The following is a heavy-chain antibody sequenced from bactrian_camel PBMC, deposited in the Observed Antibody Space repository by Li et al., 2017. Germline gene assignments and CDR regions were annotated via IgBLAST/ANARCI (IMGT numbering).Heavy chain of an antibody. V-gene: IGHV3S40*01. CDR3: AAFRSGGYWSFKY. CDR2: TDNGVGTT. Sequence: VQLVESGGGSVQAGGSLRLSCIASGYTYSSYCMGWFRQAPGKERDWVATDNGVGTTYYGDSVKGRFAISRDNAKNTVYLQMNSLKPEDTAMYYCAAFRSGGYWSFKYWGQGTQVTVS. CDR1: GYTYSSYC. D-gene: IGHD2*01. J-gene: IGHJ4*01.